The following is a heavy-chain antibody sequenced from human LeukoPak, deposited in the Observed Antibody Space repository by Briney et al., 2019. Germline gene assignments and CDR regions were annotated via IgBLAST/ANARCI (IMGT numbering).Heavy chain of an antibody. CDR2: ISYDGSNK. V-gene: IGHV3-30*03. CDR3: ARAGYSNPSYYHYYYMDV. Sequence: GGSLRLSCAASGFTFSSYGMHWVRQAPGKGLEWVAVISYDGSNKYYADSVKGRFTISRDNSKNTLYLQMNSLRAEDTAVYYCARAGYSNPSYYHYYYMDVWGKGTTVTVSS. J-gene: IGHJ6*03. D-gene: IGHD4-11*01. CDR1: GFTFSSYG.